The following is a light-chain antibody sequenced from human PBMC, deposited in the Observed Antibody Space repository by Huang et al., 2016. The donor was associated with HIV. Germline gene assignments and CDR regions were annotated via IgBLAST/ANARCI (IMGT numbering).Light chain of an antibody. CDR1: QSVSSN. V-gene: IGKV3-15*01. Sequence: EIVMTQSPVTLSVSPGERATLSCRASQSVSSNLAWYQQKPGQAPRLLICGASTRATGFPARFSGSGSGTEFTLTISSLQSEDFALYYCQQYNNWPPITFGQGTRLEIK. CDR2: GAS. CDR3: QQYNNWPPIT. J-gene: IGKJ5*01.